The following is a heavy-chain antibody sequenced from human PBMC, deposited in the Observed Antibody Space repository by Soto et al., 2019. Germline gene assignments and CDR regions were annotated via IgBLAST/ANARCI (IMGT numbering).Heavy chain of an antibody. CDR1: GFTFSSYA. J-gene: IGHJ6*02. D-gene: IGHD6-13*01. CDR2: ISYDGSNK. CDR3: ARDNQQLVRNYYYYYGMDV. Sequence: GGSLRLSCAASGFTFSSYAMHWVRQAPGKGLEWVAVISYDGSNKYYADSVKGRFTISRDNSKNTLYLQMNSLRAEDTAVYYCARDNQQLVRNYYYYYGMDVWGQGTTVTVSS. V-gene: IGHV3-30-3*01.